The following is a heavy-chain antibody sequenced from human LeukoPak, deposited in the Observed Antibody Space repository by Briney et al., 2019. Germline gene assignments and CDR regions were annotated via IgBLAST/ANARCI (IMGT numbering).Heavy chain of an antibody. Sequence: SETLSLTCTVSGGSISSYYWSWIRQPAGKGLGWIGRIYTSGSTNYNPSLKSRVTMSVDTSKNQFSLKLSSVTAADTAVYYCARDHKSTPYCSSTSCYRSGWFDPWGQGTLVTVSS. CDR1: GGSISSYY. V-gene: IGHV4-4*07. J-gene: IGHJ5*02. D-gene: IGHD2-2*02. CDR3: ARDHKSTPYCSSTSCYRSGWFDP. CDR2: IYTSGST.